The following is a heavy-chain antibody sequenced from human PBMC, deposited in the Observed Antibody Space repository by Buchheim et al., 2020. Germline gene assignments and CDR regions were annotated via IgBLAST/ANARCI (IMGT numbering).Heavy chain of an antibody. CDR2: INAGNGDT. D-gene: IGHD2-21*02. Sequence: QVQLVQSGAEVKKPGASVKVSCKASGYTFISYIMHWVRQAPGQRLEWMGWINAGNGDTKYSQKFQGRVTITSHTDARPAYLELSSLRSEDTAVYYCARDWMTEYYYYGMDVWGQGTT. CDR3: ARDWMTEYYYYGMDV. V-gene: IGHV1-3*01. CDR1: GYTFISYI. J-gene: IGHJ6*02.